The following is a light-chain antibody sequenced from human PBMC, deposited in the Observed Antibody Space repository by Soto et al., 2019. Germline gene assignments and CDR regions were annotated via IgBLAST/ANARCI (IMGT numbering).Light chain of an antibody. J-gene: IGKJ1*01. CDR2: DAS. CDR3: QQCYMGWT. V-gene: IGKV1-5*01. Sequence: DIQMTQSPSTLSASVGDRVTITCRASQSIGRFLAWYQHQPGKAPKLLIYDASTLESGVPSRFSGTGSGTESTFSITSLQPEDFGTYYCQQCYMGWTFGQGTKVDIK. CDR1: QSIGRF.